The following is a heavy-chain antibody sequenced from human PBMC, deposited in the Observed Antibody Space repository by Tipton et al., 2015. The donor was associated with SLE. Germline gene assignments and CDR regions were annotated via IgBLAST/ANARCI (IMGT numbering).Heavy chain of an antibody. J-gene: IGHJ3*02. V-gene: IGHV1-69*01. Sequence: QSGPEVKKPGSSVKVSCKASGGTFSSYAISWVRQAPGQGLEWMGGIISIFGTANYAQKLQGRVTITADESTSTAYMELSSLRSEDTAVYYCARGSEWWGAFDIWGQGTMVTVSS. CDR3: ARGSEWWGAFDI. CDR1: GGTFSSYA. CDR2: IISIFGTA. D-gene: IGHD2-15*01.